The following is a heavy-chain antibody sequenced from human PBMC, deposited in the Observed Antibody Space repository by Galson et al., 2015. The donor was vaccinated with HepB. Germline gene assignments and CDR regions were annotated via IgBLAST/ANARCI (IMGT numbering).Heavy chain of an antibody. D-gene: IGHD1-1*01. Sequence: SVKVSCKASGYTFTSYDINWVRQATGQGLEWMGWMNPNSGNTGYAQKFQGRVTMTRNTSISTAYMELSSLRSEDTAVYYCARDYKLERPGWFDPWGQGTLVTVSS. J-gene: IGHJ5*02. V-gene: IGHV1-8*01. CDR1: GYTFTSYD. CDR3: ARDYKLERPGWFDP. CDR2: MNPNSGNT.